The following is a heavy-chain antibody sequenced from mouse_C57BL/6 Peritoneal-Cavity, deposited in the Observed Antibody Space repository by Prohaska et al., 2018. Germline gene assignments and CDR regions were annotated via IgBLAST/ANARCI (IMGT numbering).Heavy chain of an antibody. J-gene: IGHJ2*01. Sequence: MSCKASGYTFTSYTMHWVKQRPGKGLEWIGYINASICYTKSNLEFKDKATLTADKSPSTDYMQLSSLTSEDSAVYYCARSDITTVVADYWGQGTTLTVSS. D-gene: IGHD1-1*01. CDR3: ARSDITTVVADY. CDR1: GYTFTSYT. V-gene: IGHV1-4*01. CDR2: INASICYT.